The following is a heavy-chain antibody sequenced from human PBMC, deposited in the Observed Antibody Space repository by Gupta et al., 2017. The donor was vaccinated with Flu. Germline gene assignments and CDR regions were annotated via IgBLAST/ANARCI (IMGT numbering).Heavy chain of an antibody. J-gene: IGHJ5*02. CDR1: GDSISSAGYY. CDR3: ARDRVRDFWSGGATGGKNWFDP. V-gene: IGHV4-31*03. D-gene: IGHD3-3*01. Sequence: QVQLQESGPGLVQPSQTLSLTCSVSGDSISSAGYYWSWIRQPPGQGLEWIGYMYYTGSTYYKPSLMSRVSMSFDTSKNQFSLMLTSVTAADTAVYYCARDRVRDFWSGGATGGKNWFDPWGQGILVTVSS. CDR2: MYYTGST.